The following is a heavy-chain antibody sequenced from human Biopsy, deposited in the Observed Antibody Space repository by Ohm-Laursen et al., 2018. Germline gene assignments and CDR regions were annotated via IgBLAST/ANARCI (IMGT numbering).Heavy chain of an antibody. CDR1: GDSVSSGSFC. V-gene: IGHV4-61*01. CDR3: ARGMRSSGWPYFDS. Sequence: SETLSLTWTVSGDSVSSGSFCWTWIRQPPGQGLEYIGYIYDRGSTANYNPSLESRVTMSVDMPKNQFSLKLSSVTAADTAIYYCARGMRSSGWPYFDSWGQGTLVTVSS. J-gene: IGHJ4*02. D-gene: IGHD6-19*01. CDR2: IYDRGSTA.